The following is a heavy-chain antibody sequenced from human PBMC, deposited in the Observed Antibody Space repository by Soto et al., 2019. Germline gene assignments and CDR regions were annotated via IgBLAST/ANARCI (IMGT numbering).Heavy chain of an antibody. J-gene: IGHJ4*02. CDR3: ARDKFRGVRGVITHFDY. V-gene: IGHV1-46*01. Sequence: GASVKVSCKASGYTFTSYYMHWVRQAPGQGLEWMGIINPSGGSTSYAQKFQGRVTMTRDTSTSTVYMELSSLRSEGTAVYYCARDKFRGVRGVITHFDYWGQGTLVTVSS. CDR2: INPSGGST. CDR1: GYTFTSYY. D-gene: IGHD3-10*01.